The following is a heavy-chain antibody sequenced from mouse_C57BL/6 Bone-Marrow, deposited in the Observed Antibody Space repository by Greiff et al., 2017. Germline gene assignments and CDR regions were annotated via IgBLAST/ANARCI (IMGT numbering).Heavy chain of an antibody. CDR1: GYTFTSYW. Sequence: QVQLQQPGAELVRPGSSVKLSCKASGYTFTSYWMDWVKQRPGQGLEWIGNIYPSDSATHYNQKFKDKATLTVDKSSSTAYMQLSSLTSEDSAVYYCARAGGYTPGYWGQGTTLTVSS. J-gene: IGHJ2*01. D-gene: IGHD2-2*01. CDR2: IYPSDSAT. CDR3: ARAGGYTPGY. V-gene: IGHV1-61*01.